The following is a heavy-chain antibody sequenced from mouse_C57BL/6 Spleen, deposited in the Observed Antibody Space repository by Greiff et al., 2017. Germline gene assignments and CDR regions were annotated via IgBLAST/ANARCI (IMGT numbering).Heavy chain of an antibody. CDR1: GYTFTDYY. V-gene: IGHV1-26*01. CDR2: INPNNGGT. D-gene: IGHD2-5*01. J-gene: IGHJ2*01. Sequence: VQLQQSGPELVKPGASVKISCKASGYTFTDYYMNWVKQSHGKSLEWIGDINPNNGGTSYNQKFKGKATLTVDKSSSTAYMELRSLTSEDSAVYYCARLYYSNYFDYWGQGTTLTVSS. CDR3: ARLYYSNYFDY.